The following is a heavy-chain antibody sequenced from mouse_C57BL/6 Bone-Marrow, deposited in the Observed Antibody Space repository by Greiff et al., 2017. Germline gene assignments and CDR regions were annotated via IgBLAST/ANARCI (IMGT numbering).Heavy chain of an antibody. CDR3: ANNCYLDV. CDR1: GFSFTSYG. Sequence: VMLVESGPGLVAPSQCLTITCTASGFSFTSYGVSWVRQPPGKGLEWLGVIGGDGSTNYYSALISRLSISNDNSKSQGCLKLNSLQTDDTATYYCANNCYLDVWGAETTLTVSS. V-gene: IGHV2-3*01. CDR2: IGGDGST. J-gene: IGHJ1*01.